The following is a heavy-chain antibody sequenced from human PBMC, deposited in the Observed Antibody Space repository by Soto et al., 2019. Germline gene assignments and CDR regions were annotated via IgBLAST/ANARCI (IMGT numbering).Heavy chain of an antibody. CDR2: IIPIFGTA. Sequence: QVQLVQSGAEVKKPGSSVKVSCKASGGTFSSYAISWVRQAPGQGLEWMGGIIPIFGTANYAQKFQGRVTITADESTSTAYMELSSLRSEDTDVYYCARDGAAAGALHYYDGMDVWGQGTTVTVSS. CDR3: ARDGAAAGALHYYDGMDV. D-gene: IGHD6-13*01. CDR1: GGTFSSYA. V-gene: IGHV1-69*12. J-gene: IGHJ6*02.